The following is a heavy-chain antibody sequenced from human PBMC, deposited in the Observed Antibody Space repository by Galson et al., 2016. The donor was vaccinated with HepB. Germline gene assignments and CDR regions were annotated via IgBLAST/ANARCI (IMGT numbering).Heavy chain of an antibody. CDR3: ARVRFLEWLYFDY. CDR1: GFTFSSYC. V-gene: IGHV3-7*03. D-gene: IGHD3-3*01. Sequence: SLRLSCAASGFTFSSYCMTWVRQAPGKGLEWVANINHAGSQKYYVDSVKGRFTISRDKANNSLYLQMNSLRAEDTAVYYCARVRFLEWLYFDYWGQGALVTVSS. J-gene: IGHJ4*02. CDR2: INHAGSQK.